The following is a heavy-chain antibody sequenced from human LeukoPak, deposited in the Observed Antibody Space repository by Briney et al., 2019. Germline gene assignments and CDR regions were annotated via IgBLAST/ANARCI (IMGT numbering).Heavy chain of an antibody. V-gene: IGHV3-7*04. CDR1: GFTISNYW. J-gene: IGHJ6*02. CDR2: IKKDGSEK. D-gene: IGHD3-10*01. CDR3: ARWYGGSGSWVLDV. Sequence: GGSLRLSCAPSGFTISNYWMSWVRQAPGEGLEWVANIKKDGSEKKYVDSVKGRFSISRDNAKTSLYLQIYSLRVEDTAGYYCARWYGGSGSWVLDVWGQGTTVTVSS.